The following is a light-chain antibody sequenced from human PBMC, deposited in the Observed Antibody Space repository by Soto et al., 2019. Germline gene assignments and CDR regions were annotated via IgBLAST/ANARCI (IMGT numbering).Light chain of an antibody. CDR3: QQYTNYPWT. CDR2: DVS. Sequence: DSQMTQSPPTLSASVGDRVTITCRASQSISSWLAWYQQRPGKAPNLLIYDVSSLESGVPSRFSGSGSGTEFTLTISSLQPDDFATYYCQQYTNYPWTSGQGTKVEIK. V-gene: IGKV1-5*01. CDR1: QSISSW. J-gene: IGKJ1*01.